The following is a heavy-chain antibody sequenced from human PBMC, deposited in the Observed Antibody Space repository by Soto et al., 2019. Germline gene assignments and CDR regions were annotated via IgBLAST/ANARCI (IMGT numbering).Heavy chain of an antibody. D-gene: IGHD5-18*01. Sequence: GGSLRLSCAASGFTFSSYWMSWVRQAPGKGLEWVANIKQDGSEKYYVDSVKGRFTISRDNAKNSLYLQMNSLRAEDTAVYYCARTVDTAMVHDAFDIWGQGTMVTV. CDR3: ARTVDTAMVHDAFDI. CDR1: GFTFSSYW. CDR2: IKQDGSEK. V-gene: IGHV3-7*05. J-gene: IGHJ3*02.